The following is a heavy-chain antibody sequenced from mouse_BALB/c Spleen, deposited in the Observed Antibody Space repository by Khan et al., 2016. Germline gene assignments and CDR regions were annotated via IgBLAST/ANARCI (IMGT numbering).Heavy chain of an antibody. D-gene: IGHD1-1*01. CDR1: GYTFTYYT. J-gene: IGHJ3*01. CDR2: INPSSGYT. V-gene: IGHV1-4*01. CDR3: AREFYYGTFAY. Sequence: QVQLKQSGAELARPGASVKMSCKASGYTFTYYTMHWVKQRPGQGLEWIGKINPSSGYTDYNQKFKDKATLTTDKSSNTAYMQLSSLISEDSAVXYCAREFYYGTFAYWGQGTLVTVSA.